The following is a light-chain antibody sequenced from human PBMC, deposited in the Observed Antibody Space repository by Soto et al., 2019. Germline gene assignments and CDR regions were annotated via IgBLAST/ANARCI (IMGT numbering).Light chain of an antibody. CDR2: DAS. CDR3: QQYNSYAWT. J-gene: IGKJ1*01. Sequence: DIQMTQSPSTLSGSVGDRVTITCRASHSISSWLAWYQQKPGKAPKLLTYDASSLESGVPSRFSGSGSGTEFTLTISSLQPDDFATYYCQQYNSYAWTFGQGTKVDIK. V-gene: IGKV1-5*01. CDR1: HSISSW.